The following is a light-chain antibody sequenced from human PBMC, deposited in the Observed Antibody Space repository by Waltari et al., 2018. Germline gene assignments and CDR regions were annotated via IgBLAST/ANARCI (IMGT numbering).Light chain of an antibody. Sequence: QSVLTQPPSPPGAPGQRVTTSCTGRWPNIGAGSDVHWYQQLPGKAPTLLVYGVNTRPPGVPDRFFGSKSGTSASLAIPGLQPEDEADYYCQSYDTKVGVVFGGGSKLTVL. CDR3: QSYDTKVGVV. V-gene: IGLV1-40*01. J-gene: IGLJ2*01. CDR1: WPNIGAGSD. CDR2: GVN.